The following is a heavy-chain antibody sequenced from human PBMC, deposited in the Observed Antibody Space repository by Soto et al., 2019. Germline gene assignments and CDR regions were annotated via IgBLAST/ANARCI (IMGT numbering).Heavy chain of an antibody. V-gene: IGHV3-23*01. CDR1: GFTFSTYV. CDR2: ISGGGLTT. D-gene: IGHD3-3*01. J-gene: IGHJ4*02. CDR3: AKDFNDAWNGYYFDL. Sequence: GGSLRLSCAASGFTFSTYVMTWVRQVPGEGLEWVSTISGGGLTTYYADSVKGRFTISRDNSKNTLYLQMNSLRDEDSALYYCAKDFNDAWNGYYFDLWGQGTLVTVSS.